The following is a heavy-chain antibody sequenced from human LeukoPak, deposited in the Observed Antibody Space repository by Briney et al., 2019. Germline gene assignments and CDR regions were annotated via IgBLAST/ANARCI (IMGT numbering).Heavy chain of an antibody. Sequence: PSETLPLTCTVSGGSISSYWTWIRQPPGKGLEWIGYIYYSGGSNYNPSLKSRVTISIDTSKKQFSLRLTSVTAADTAVYYCASGRAPSQNWGQGTLVTVSS. CDR1: GGSISSY. CDR2: IYYSGGS. D-gene: IGHD2-15*01. CDR3: ASGRAPSQN. V-gene: IGHV4-59*01. J-gene: IGHJ4*02.